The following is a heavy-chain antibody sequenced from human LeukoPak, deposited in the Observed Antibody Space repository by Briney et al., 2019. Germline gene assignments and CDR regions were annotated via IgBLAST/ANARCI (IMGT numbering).Heavy chain of an antibody. D-gene: IGHD1-14*01. Sequence: GGSLRLSCAASKFTFSNYAMHWVRQAPGKGLEWVAVISNDGSVKYYADSVKGRFTISRDNSKNMLNLQMNSLRAEDTAVYYCARDSVDRTGGELDYWGQGTLVTVSS. CDR1: KFTFSNYA. CDR3: ARDSVDRTGGELDY. V-gene: IGHV3-30*04. J-gene: IGHJ4*02. CDR2: ISNDGSVK.